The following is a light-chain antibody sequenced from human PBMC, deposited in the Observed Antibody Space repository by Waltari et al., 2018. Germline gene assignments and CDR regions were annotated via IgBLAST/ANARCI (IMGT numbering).Light chain of an antibody. J-gene: IGKJ4*01. CDR3: QQASRLPLT. V-gene: IGKV1-12*01. CDR2: RAS. Sequence: DIQMTQSPSLVSASVGDRVTITCRASQGINNWLGWYQQKPGKAPNLLIYRASALATGVPSRFSGSGSGTDFTLTISSLQPEDFATYYCQQASRLPLTFGGGTKVEVK. CDR1: QGINNW.